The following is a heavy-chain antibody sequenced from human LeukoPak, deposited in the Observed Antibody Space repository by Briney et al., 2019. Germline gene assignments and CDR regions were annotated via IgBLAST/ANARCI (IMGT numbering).Heavy chain of an antibody. CDR3: VTDQTGRHPYFFDY. J-gene: IGHJ4*02. Sequence: GGSLRLSCTASGFNFSTYWMTWVRQVPGKGLEWVANIKEDGSEIYYVDAVKGRFSISRDNAKASLYLQMHSLSVADTGLYYCVTDQTGRHPYFFDYWGQGTLVTVSS. CDR2: IKEDGSEI. V-gene: IGHV3-7*01. CDR1: GFNFSTYW. D-gene: IGHD3-10*01.